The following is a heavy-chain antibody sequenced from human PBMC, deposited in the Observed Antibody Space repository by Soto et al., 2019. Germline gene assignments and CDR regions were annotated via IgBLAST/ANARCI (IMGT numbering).Heavy chain of an antibody. CDR3: AKGTSYYDFWSGPPVDYFDY. CDR1: GFTFSSYA. Sequence: GGSLRISCAASGFTFSSYAMSWVRQAPGKGLEWVSAISGSGGSTYYADSVKGRFTISRDNSKNTLYLQMNSLRAEDTAVYYCAKGTSYYDFWSGPPVDYFDYWGQGTLVTVSS. D-gene: IGHD3-3*01. V-gene: IGHV3-23*01. J-gene: IGHJ4*02. CDR2: ISGSGGST.